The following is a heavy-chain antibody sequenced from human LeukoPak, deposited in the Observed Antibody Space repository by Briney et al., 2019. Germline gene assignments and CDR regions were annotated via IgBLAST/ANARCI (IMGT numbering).Heavy chain of an antibody. D-gene: IGHD6-13*01. Sequence: GGSLRPSCAASGFTFSSYGMHWVRQAPGKGLEWVAVIWYDGSNKYYADSVKGRFTISRDNSKSTLYLQMNSLRAEDTAVYYCAKEVAAAGTSYYYYYMDVWGKGTTVTVSS. CDR2: IWYDGSNK. J-gene: IGHJ6*03. V-gene: IGHV3-33*06. CDR1: GFTFSSYG. CDR3: AKEVAAAGTSYYYYYMDV.